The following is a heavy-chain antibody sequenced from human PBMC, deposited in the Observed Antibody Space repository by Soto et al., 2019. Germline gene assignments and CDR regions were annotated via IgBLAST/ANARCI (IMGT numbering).Heavy chain of an antibody. Sequence: GGSLRLSCAASGFTFSSYSMNWVRQAPGKGLEWVSSISSSSSYIYYADSVKGRFTISRDNAKNSLYLQMNSLRAEDTAVYYCARPHSYHRYYYGSGSYYNEYYFDYWGPGTLVTVSS. CDR3: ARPHSYHRYYYGSGSYYNEYYFDY. CDR1: GFTFSSYS. CDR2: ISSSSSYI. D-gene: IGHD3-10*01. V-gene: IGHV3-21*01. J-gene: IGHJ4*02.